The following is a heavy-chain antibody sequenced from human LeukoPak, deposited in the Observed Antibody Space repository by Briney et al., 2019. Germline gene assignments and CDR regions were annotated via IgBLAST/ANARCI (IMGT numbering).Heavy chain of an antibody. V-gene: IGHV3-23*01. Sequence: GGSLRLSCAASGFTFSSYAMNWVRQAPGKGLEWVSAITGSGGRTYYADSVKGRFTISRDNSKNSLYLQMNSLRTEDTAVYYCARDGRVGATPKYAFDIWGQGTMVTVSS. J-gene: IGHJ3*02. CDR2: ITGSGGRT. CDR3: ARDGRVGATPKYAFDI. D-gene: IGHD1-26*01. CDR1: GFTFSSYA.